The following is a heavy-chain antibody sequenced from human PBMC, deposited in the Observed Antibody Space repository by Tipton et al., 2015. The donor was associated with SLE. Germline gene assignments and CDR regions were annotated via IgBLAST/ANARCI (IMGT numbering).Heavy chain of an antibody. CDR1: GFTFSSYG. CDR3: AKDSGSYYYGMDV. CDR2: IRYDGSNK. V-gene: IGHV3-30*02. D-gene: IGHD1-26*01. Sequence: SGFTFSSYGMHWVRQAPGKGLEWVAFIRYDGSNKYYADSVKGRFTISRDNSKNTLYLQINSLRAEDTAVYYCAKDSGSYYYGMDVWGQGTTVTVSS. J-gene: IGHJ6*02.